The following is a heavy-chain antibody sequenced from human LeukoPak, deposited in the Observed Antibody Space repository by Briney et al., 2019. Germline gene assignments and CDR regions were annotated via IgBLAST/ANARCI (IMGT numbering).Heavy chain of an antibody. CDR3: AKDMKKEYCYASIGYLDY. J-gene: IGHJ4*02. D-gene: IGHD3-22*01. Sequence: GGSLRLSCAASGFTFDDYAMHWVRQAPGKGLEWVSLISGDGGSTYYADSVKGRFTISRDNSKNSLYLQMNSLRTEDTALYYCAKDMKKEYCYASIGYLDYWGQGTLVTVSS. CDR2: ISGDGGST. V-gene: IGHV3-43*02. CDR1: GFTFDDYA.